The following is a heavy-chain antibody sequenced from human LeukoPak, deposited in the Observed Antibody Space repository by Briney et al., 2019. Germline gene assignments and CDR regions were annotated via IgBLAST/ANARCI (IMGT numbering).Heavy chain of an antibody. D-gene: IGHD2-21*02. CDR2: IIPILGIA. CDR1: GGTFSSYA. J-gene: IGHJ1*01. CDR3: ARDVRAYCGGDCYSAEYFQH. V-gene: IGHV1-69*04. Sequence: SVKVSCKASGGTFSSYAISWVRQAPGQGLEWMGRIIPILGIANYAQKFRGRVTITADKSTSTAYMELSSLRSEDTAVYYCARDVRAYCGGDCYSAEYFQHWGQGTLVTVSS.